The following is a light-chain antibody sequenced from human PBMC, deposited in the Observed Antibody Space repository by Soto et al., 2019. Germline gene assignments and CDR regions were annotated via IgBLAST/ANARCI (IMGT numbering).Light chain of an antibody. CDR1: SSDVGGYNY. Sequence: QSVLTQPPSASGSPGQSVTTSCTGTSSDVGGYNYVSWYQQHPGKAPKLMIYHVSNRPSGVSNRFSGSKSGNSASLTISGLQAEDEADYYCSSYTSTSTYVFGTGTKVTVL. J-gene: IGLJ1*01. V-gene: IGLV2-14*01. CDR2: HVS. CDR3: SSYTSTSTYV.